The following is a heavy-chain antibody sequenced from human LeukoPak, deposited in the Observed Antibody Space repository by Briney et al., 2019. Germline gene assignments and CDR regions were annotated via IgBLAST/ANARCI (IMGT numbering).Heavy chain of an antibody. CDR3: ARDQGVVITMDV. CDR2: INPNSGGT. J-gene: IGHJ6*03. Sequence: ASVKVSCKVSGYTLTELSMHWVRQAPGQGLEWMGWINPNSGGTNYAQKFQGRVTMTRDTSISTAYMELSRLRSDDTAVYYCARDQGVVITMDVWGKGTTVTVSS. CDR1: GYTLTELS. V-gene: IGHV1-2*02. D-gene: IGHD3-3*01.